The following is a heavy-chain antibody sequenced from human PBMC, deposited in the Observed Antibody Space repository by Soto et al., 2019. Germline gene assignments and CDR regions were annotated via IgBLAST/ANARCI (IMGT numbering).Heavy chain of an antibody. CDR1: GFTFGDYA. CDR3: ANIGFWSGL. Sequence: PGGSLRLSCTASGFTFGDYAMSWFRQAPGKGLEWVGFIRSKAYGGTTEYAASVKGRFTISRDDSKSIAYLQMNSLRTEDTAVYYCANIGFWSGLWGQGTLVTVSS. J-gene: IGHJ4*02. D-gene: IGHD3-3*01. CDR2: IRSKAYGGTT. V-gene: IGHV3-49*03.